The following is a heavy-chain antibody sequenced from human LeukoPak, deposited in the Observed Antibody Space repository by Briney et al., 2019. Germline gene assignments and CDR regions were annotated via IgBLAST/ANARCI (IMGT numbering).Heavy chain of an antibody. CDR3: ASFLDSTPVATDAFDL. CDR1: GDSVSSNSAA. J-gene: IGHJ3*01. CDR2: TYYRSKWYT. D-gene: IGHD2-15*01. V-gene: IGHV6-1*01. Sequence: SQTLSLTCAISGDSVSSNSAAWNWIRQSPSRGLEWLGRTYYRSKWYTDYAVSVKSRITVNPDTSKNQFSLQLNSVTPEDTAVYYCASFLDSTPVATDAFDLWGQGTMVTVSS.